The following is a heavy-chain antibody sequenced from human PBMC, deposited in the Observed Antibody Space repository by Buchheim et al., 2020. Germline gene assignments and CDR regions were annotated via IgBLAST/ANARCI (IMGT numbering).Heavy chain of an antibody. CDR2: IWYDGSNK. J-gene: IGHJ5*02. V-gene: IGHV3-33*01. CDR3: ARDGAAADSSWFDP. CDR1: GFTFSSYG. Sequence: QVQLVESGGGVVQPGRSLRLSCAASGFTFSSYGMHWVRQAPGKGLEWVAVIWYDGSNKYNADSVKGRFTISRDNSKNTLYLQMNSLRAEDTAVYYCARDGAAADSSWFDPWGQGTL. D-gene: IGHD6-13*01.